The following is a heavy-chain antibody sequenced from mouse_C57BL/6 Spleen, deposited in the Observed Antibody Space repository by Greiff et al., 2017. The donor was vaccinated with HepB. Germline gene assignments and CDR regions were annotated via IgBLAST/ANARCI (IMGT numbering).Heavy chain of an antibody. D-gene: IGHD2-5*01. V-gene: IGHV2-9-1*01. Sequence: QVQLKESGPGLVAPSQRLSITCTVSGFSLTSYAISWVRQPPGKGLEWLGVIWTGGGTNYNSALKSRLSISKDNSKSQVFLKMNRQTDDTARYYCARAYYSKDGYFDVWGTGTTVTVSS. CDR2: IWTGGGT. CDR1: GFSLTSYA. J-gene: IGHJ1*03. CDR3: ARAYYSKDGYFDV.